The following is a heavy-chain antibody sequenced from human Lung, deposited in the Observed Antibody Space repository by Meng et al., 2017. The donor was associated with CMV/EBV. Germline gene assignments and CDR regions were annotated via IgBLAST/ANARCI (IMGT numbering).Heavy chain of an antibody. D-gene: IGHD6-19*01. CDR1: GLTSSSHP. V-gene: IGHV3-23*01. Sequence: GESLKISCVASGLTSSSHPMTWVRQAPGKVLEWVSSLSGSGGSTYSADSVQGRFTISRDNSKNTLYLQISALRDEDTALYYCARGGPVAGKNWFDRWGQGTLVTVSS. J-gene: IGHJ5*02. CDR3: ARGGPVAGKNWFDR. CDR2: LSGSGGST.